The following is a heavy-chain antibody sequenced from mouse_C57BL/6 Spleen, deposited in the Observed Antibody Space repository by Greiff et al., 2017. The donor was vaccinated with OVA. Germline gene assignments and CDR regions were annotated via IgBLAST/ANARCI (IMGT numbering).Heavy chain of an antibody. CDR1: GYTLTSYW. Sequence: QVQLQQPGAELVKPGASVTLSCKASGYTLTSYWMHWVKQRPGQGLEWIGMIHPNSGSTNYNEKFKSKATLTVDKSSSTAYMQLSSLTSEDSAVYYCARDYGSSFYWYFDVWGTGTTVTVSS. D-gene: IGHD1-1*01. CDR3: ARDYGSSFYWYFDV. J-gene: IGHJ1*03. CDR2: IHPNSGST. V-gene: IGHV1-64*01.